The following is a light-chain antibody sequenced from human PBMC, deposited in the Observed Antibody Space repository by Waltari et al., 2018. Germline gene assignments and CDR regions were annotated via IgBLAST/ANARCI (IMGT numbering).Light chain of an antibody. CDR1: SSDVGGSNY. Sequence: QSALTQPASVSGSPGQSITISCTGTSSDVGGSNYVPWYQHHPGNVPKLIISEVNNRPSGVSHRFSGSKSGNTASLSISGLQTEDEADYYCSSYTSSTTLVFGTGTKVTVL. CDR2: EVN. V-gene: IGLV2-14*01. CDR3: SSYTSSTTLV. J-gene: IGLJ1*01.